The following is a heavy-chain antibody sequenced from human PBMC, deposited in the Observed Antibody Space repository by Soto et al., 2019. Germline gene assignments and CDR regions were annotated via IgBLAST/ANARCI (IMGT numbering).Heavy chain of an antibody. D-gene: IGHD7-27*01. J-gene: IGHJ6*02. V-gene: IGHV4-59*01. CDR1: GCSISSYY. CDR3: ARGFLGDYYYYGMDV. CDR2: IYYSGST. Sequence: XETLCLTCAVAGCSISSYYWSWIRQPPGKGLEWIGYIYYSGSTNYNPSLKSRVTISVGTSKNQFSLKLSSVTAADTAVYYCARGFLGDYYYYGMDVWGQGTTVTVSS.